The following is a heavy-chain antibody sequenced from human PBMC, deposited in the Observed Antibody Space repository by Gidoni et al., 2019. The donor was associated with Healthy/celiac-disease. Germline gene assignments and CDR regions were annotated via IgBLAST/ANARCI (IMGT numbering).Heavy chain of an antibody. D-gene: IGHD6-13*01. V-gene: IGHV1-18*04. CDR2: ISAYNGNT. CDR1: GYTVTSYG. Sequence: QVQLVQSGAEVKKPGASVKVCCKASGYTVTSYGISGVGPAPGQGLEWMGWISAYNGNTNYAQKLQGRVTMTTDTSTSTAYMELRSMRSDDTAVYYCARGKGIAAAGPTDYWGQGTLVTVSS. J-gene: IGHJ4*02. CDR3: ARGKGIAAAGPTDY.